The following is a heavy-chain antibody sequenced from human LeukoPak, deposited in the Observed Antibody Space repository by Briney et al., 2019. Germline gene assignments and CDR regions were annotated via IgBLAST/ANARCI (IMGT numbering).Heavy chain of an antibody. D-gene: IGHD2-21*02. CDR3: ARGKEYCGGDCFSSWYFDL. V-gene: IGHV4-34*01. J-gene: IGHJ2*01. Sequence: SETLSLTCAVYGGPFSGYYWSWIRQSPGKGLGWIGEINQSGSTTYKPSLKGRVTISVDTSKTQFSLKLSSVTAADTAVYYCARGKEYCGGDCFSSWYFDLWGRGTLVTVSS. CDR1: GGPFSGYY. CDR2: INQSGST.